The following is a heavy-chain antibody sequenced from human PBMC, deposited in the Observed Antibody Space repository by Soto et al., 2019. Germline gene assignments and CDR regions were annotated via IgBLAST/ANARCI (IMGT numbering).Heavy chain of an antibody. CDR1: GGSISSYY. CDR2: IYYSGST. V-gene: IGHV4-59*01. D-gene: IGHD2-15*01. Sequence: SETLSLTCTVSGGSISSYYWSWIRQPPGKGLEWIGYIYYSGSTNYNPSLKSRVTISVDTSKNQFSLKLSSVTAADTAVYYCARGGSGTLDYWGQGTLVTVSS. J-gene: IGHJ4*02. CDR3: ARGGSGTLDY.